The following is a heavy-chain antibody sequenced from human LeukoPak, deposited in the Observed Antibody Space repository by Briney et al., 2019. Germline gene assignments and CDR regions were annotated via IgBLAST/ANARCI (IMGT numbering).Heavy chain of an antibody. CDR1: GGSISSDY. V-gene: IGHV4-59*01. D-gene: IGHD3-22*01. Sequence: SETLSLTCTVSGGSISSDYWSWIRQPPGKGLEWIGYIYYSGSTNYNPSLKSRVTISVDTSKNQFSLKLSSVTAADTAVYYCATGVVSLYFDYRGQGTLVTVSS. CDR2: IYYSGST. CDR3: ATGVVSLYFDY. J-gene: IGHJ4*02.